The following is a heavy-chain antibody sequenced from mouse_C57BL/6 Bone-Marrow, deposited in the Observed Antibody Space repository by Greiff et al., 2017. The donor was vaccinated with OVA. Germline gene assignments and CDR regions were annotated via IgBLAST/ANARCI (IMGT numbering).Heavy chain of an antibody. Sequence: EVMLVESGPELVKPGASVKISCKASFYSFTGYYMNWVKQSPEKSLEWIGDINPSTGGTTYNQKFKAKATLTVDKSSSTAYMQLKSLTSEDSAVYYCAYSGFDYWGQGTPLTVSS. CDR3: AYSGFDY. J-gene: IGHJ2*01. CDR2: INPSTGGT. CDR1: FYSFTGYY. D-gene: IGHD1-1*01. V-gene: IGHV1-42*01.